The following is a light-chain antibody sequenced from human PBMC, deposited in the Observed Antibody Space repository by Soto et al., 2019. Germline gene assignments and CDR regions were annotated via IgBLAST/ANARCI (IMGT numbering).Light chain of an antibody. CDR1: ILSSQY. CDR3: QSADSNNVYV. V-gene: IGLV3-25*02. CDR2: KDN. Sequence: SYELTQPPSVSVSPGQTARITCSGQILSSQYTYWYQQKRGQAPVLIIYKDNERPSGIPERFSGSSSGTTVTLTISGVQAEDEADYYCQSADSNNVYVFGAGTKVTV. J-gene: IGLJ1*01.